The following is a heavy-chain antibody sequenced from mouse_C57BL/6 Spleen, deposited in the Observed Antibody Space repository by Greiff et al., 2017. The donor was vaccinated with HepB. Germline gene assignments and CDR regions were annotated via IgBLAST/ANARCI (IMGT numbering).Heavy chain of an antibody. Sequence: EVKLVESGGGLVQPGGSLKLSCAASGFTFSDYGMAWVRQAPRKGPEWVAFISNLAYSIYYADTVTGRFTISRENAKNTLYLEMSSLRSEDTAMYYCARHYGSSYYYAMDYWGQGTSVTVSS. V-gene: IGHV5-15*01. CDR2: ISNLAYSI. CDR3: ARHYGSSYYYAMDY. J-gene: IGHJ4*01. D-gene: IGHD1-1*01. CDR1: GFTFSDYG.